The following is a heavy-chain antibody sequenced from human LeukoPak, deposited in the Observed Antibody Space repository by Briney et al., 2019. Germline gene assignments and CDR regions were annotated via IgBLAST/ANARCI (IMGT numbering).Heavy chain of an antibody. D-gene: IGHD1-26*01. CDR3: ASGSGTYYHQGY. CDR2: IIPILDIV. J-gene: IGHJ4*02. Sequence: SVKVSCKASGYTFTSYGITWVRQAPGQGLEWIGRIIPILDIVNYAQKFQGRVTIAADKSTSTAYMELSSLRSEDTAVYYCASGSGTYYHQGYWGQGTLVTVSS. V-gene: IGHV1-69*04. CDR1: GYTFTSYG.